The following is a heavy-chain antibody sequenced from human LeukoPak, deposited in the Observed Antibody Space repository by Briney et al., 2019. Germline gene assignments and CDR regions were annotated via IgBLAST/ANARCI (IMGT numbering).Heavy chain of an antibody. J-gene: IGHJ3*02. CDR1: GFTFSSYW. Sequence: PGGSLRLSCAASGFTFSSYWMNWARQAPGKGLEWVASINHNGNVNYYVDSVKGRFTISRDNAKNSLYLQMSNLRAEDTAVYYCAREADRANWGSPGAFDIWGQGTMVTVSS. V-gene: IGHV3-7*03. CDR2: INHNGNVN. D-gene: IGHD7-27*01. CDR3: AREADRANWGSPGAFDI.